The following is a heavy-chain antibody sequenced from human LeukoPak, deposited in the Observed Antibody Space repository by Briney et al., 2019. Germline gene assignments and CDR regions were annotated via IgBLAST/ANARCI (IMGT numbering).Heavy chain of an antibody. D-gene: IGHD3-22*01. V-gene: IGHV4-39*01. J-gene: IGHJ4*02. CDR1: GGSISSSSYY. CDR3: ARRYYYDSSGYYPFDY. Sequence: SETLSLTCTVSGGSISSSSYYWGWIRQPPGKGLEWIGSIYYSGSTYYNPSLKSRVTISVDTSKNQFSLKLSSVTAADTAVYYCARRYYYDSSGYYPFDYWGQGTLVTVSS. CDR2: IYYSGST.